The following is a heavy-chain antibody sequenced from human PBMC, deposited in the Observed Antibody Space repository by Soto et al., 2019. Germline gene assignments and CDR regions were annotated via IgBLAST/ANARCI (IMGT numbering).Heavy chain of an antibody. CDR1: GGSISSYY. Sequence: SETLSLTCTVSGGSISSYYWSWIRQPAGKGLEWIGRIYTSGSTNYNPSLKSRVTMSVDTSKNQFSLKLSSVTAADTAVYYCASQLAPYWYFDLWGRGTLVTVSS. D-gene: IGHD6-13*01. CDR3: ASQLAPYWYFDL. V-gene: IGHV4-4*07. CDR2: IYTSGST. J-gene: IGHJ2*01.